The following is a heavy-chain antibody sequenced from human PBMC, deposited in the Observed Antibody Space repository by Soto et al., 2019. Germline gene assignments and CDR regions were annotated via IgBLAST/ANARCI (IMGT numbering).Heavy chain of an antibody. V-gene: IGHV3-48*01. CDR3: ASGRVVGAYDY. CDR1: GFTFSSYS. CDR2: ISSISSTI. J-gene: IGHJ4*02. Sequence: EVQLVESGGGLVQPGGSLRLSCAASGFTFSSYSMHWVRQAPGKGLEWVSYISSISSTIHYADSVKGRFTISRDNAKNSLYLHMNSLRAEDTAVYNCASGRVVGAYDYWGQGTLVTVSS. D-gene: IGHD2-15*01.